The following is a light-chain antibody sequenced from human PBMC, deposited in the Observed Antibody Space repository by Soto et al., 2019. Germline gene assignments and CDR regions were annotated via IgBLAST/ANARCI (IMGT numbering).Light chain of an antibody. CDR3: QQYGSSLTWT. J-gene: IGKJ1*01. CDR2: GAS. V-gene: IGKV3-20*01. CDR1: QNLRSS. Sequence: VMTQSPATLSVSPGERATLSCRASQNLRSSLAWYQQKPGQAPRLLIYGASTRAAGIPDRFSGSGSGTDFTLTISRLEPEDFAVYYCQQYGSSLTWTFGQGTKVDIK.